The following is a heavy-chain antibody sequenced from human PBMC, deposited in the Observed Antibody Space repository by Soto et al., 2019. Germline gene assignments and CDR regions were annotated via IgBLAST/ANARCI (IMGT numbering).Heavy chain of an antibody. J-gene: IGHJ6*03. D-gene: IGHD2-2*01. CDR2: IKQDGSEK. Sequence: GGSLRLSCAASGFTFSSYWMSWVRQAPGKGLEWVANIKQDGSEKYYVDSVKGRFTISRDNAKNSLYLQMNSLRAEDTAVYYCARVPISSTSAKDYYYMDVWGKGTTVTVSS. CDR1: GFTFSSYW. CDR3: ARVPISSTSAKDYYYMDV. V-gene: IGHV3-7*04.